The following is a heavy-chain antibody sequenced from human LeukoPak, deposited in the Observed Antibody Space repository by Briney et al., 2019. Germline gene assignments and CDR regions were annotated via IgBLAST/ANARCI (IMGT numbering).Heavy chain of an antibody. CDR1: GDSITNSNYF. CDR2: VFYNGNT. D-gene: IGHD2-21*02. V-gene: IGHV4-39*01. Sequence: TPSETLSLTCTVSGDSITNSNYFWGWIRQPPGQGLEWIGEVFYNGNTHYNPSLKSRVIISTDTSKNQFSLTLTAVTASDTAIYYCARRSPLVVVTAAHYYDYWGQGTLVTVSS. CDR3: ARRSPLVVVTAAHYYDY. J-gene: IGHJ4*02.